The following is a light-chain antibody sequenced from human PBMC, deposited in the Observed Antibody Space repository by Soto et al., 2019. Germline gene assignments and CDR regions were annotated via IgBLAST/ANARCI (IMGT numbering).Light chain of an antibody. CDR1: QSVSSY. CDR3: QQRSNWPWT. CDR2: DAS. Sequence: EVVFTQSPATVSFYPGARATLSFRASQSVSSYLAWYQQKPGQAPRLLIYDASNRATGIPARFSGSGSGTDFTLTISSLEPEDFAVYYCQQRSNWPWTFGQGTKVDI. V-gene: IGKV3-11*01. J-gene: IGKJ1*01.